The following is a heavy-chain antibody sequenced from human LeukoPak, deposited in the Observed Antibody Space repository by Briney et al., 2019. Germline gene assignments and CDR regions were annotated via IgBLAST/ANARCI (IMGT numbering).Heavy chain of an antibody. J-gene: IGHJ3*02. D-gene: IGHD2-2*01. CDR2: IRYDGSNK. V-gene: IGHV3-30*02. Sequence: GGSLRLSCAASGFTFSSYGMHWVRQAPGKGLEWVAFIRYDGSNKYYADSVKGRFTISRDNSKNTLYLQMNSLRAEDTAVYYCAKDVRAAAPFDAFDIWGQGTMVTVSS. CDR3: AKDVRAAAPFDAFDI. CDR1: GFTFSSYG.